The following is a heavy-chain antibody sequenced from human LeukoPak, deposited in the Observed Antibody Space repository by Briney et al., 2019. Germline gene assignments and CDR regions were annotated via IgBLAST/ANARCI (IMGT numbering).Heavy chain of an antibody. CDR1: GYIFTGYY. CDR3: ARDHCSSTSCYAWFDP. D-gene: IGHD2-2*01. V-gene: IGHV1-2*02. J-gene: IGHJ5*02. Sequence: GASVKVSCKASGYIFTGYYMHWVRQAPGQGLEWMGWINPNSGGTSYAQKFQGRVTMTRDTSISTAYMELSRLRSDDTAMYYCARDHCSSTSCYAWFDPWGQGTLVTASS. CDR2: INPNSGGT.